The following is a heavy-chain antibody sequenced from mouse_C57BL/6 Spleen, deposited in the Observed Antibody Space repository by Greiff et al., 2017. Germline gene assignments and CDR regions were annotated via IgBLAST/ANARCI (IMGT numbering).Heavy chain of an antibody. V-gene: IGHV1-82*01. CDR3: ARSSPSYGYYLDY. CDR1: GYAFSSSW. J-gene: IGHJ2*01. CDR2: IYPGDGDT. D-gene: IGHD2-12*01. Sequence: VQLQQSGPELVKPGASVKISCKASGYAFSSSWMHWVKQRPGKGLEWIGRIYPGDGDTNYNGKFKGKATLTADKSSSTAYMQLSILTSEDSAVYFCARSSPSYGYYLDYWGQGTTLTVSS.